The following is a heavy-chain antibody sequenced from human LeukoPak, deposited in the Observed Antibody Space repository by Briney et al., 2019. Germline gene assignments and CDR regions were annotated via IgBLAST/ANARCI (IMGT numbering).Heavy chain of an antibody. CDR3: AHTRRYGARNYY. CDR1: GFTFSTCA. D-gene: IGHD4-17*01. CDR2: ISGSGGST. Sequence: GGSLRLSCAASGFTFSTCAMSWVRQAPGKGLEWVSAISGSGGSTYYADSVKGRFTISRDNSKNTLYLQVNSLRAEDTAVYYCAHTRRYGARNYYWGQGTLVTVSS. J-gene: IGHJ4*02. V-gene: IGHV3-23*01.